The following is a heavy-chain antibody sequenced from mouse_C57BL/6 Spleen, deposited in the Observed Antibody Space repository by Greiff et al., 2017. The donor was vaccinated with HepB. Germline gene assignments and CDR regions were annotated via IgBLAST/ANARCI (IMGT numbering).Heavy chain of an antibody. CDR2: INPSSGYT. Sequence: VQLQQSGAELARPGASVKMSCKASGYTFTSYTMHWVKQRPGQGLEWIGYINPSSGYTKYNQKFKDKATLTADKSSSTAYMQLSSLTSEDSAVYYCARWSYLGAMDYWGQGTSVTVSS. J-gene: IGHJ4*01. CDR1: GYTFTSYT. D-gene: IGHD3-1*01. V-gene: IGHV1-4*01. CDR3: ARWSYLGAMDY.